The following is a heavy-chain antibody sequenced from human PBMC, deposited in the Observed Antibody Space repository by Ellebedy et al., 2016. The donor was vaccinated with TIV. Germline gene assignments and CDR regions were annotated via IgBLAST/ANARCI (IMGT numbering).Heavy chain of an antibody. V-gene: IGHV4-34*12. CDR1: TESFSGYF. CDR2: SVGQGGHT. D-gene: IGHD2-15*01. Sequence: MPSETLSLTCAINTESFSGYFWTWIRQSPGKGLEWIAESVGQGGHTYSAASLKSRLTISLDTSKNQFSLKLTSVTATDAAIYYCARAPLVDVADTGLGYTWFDSWGQGTLVTVSS. CDR3: ARAPLVDVADTGLGYTWFDS. J-gene: IGHJ5*01.